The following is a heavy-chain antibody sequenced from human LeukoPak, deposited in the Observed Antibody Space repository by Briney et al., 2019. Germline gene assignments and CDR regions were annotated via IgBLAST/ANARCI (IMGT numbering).Heavy chain of an antibody. Sequence: SGGSLRLSCAASGFTFNSYWMSWVRQAPGKGLEWMANIKQDGSEKYYVDSVKGRFTISRDNAKNSLYLQMNSLRAEDTAVYYCAKGSAAARPYYFDYWGQGTLVTVSS. J-gene: IGHJ4*02. CDR1: GFTFNSYW. CDR2: IKQDGSEK. CDR3: AKGSAAARPYYFDY. D-gene: IGHD6-6*01. V-gene: IGHV3-7*03.